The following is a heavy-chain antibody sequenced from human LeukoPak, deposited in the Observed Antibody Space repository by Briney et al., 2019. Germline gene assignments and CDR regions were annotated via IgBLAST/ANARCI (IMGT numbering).Heavy chain of an antibody. CDR1: GFTFRNYG. CDR2: VWNDGNKK. V-gene: IGHV3-33*01. J-gene: IGHJ4*02. CDR3: VRVGSGTYNNWALDY. Sequence: GGSLRLSCAVSGFTFRNYGIHWVRQAPGKGLEWVAIVWNDGNKKQYAESVKGRFTISKDNSKNMVYLQMTSLRAEDTAVYYCVRVGSGTYNNWALDYWGQGTLVTVSS. D-gene: IGHD3-10*01.